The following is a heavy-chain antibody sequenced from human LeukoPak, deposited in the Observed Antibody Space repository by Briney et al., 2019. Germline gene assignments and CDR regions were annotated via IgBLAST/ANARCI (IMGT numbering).Heavy chain of an antibody. D-gene: IGHD3-3*01. V-gene: IGHV4-30-2*01. CDR3: ASSITIFGVVQGGFDY. Sequence: SETLSLTCAVSGGSISSGGYSWSWIRQPPGTGLEWIGYIYHSGSTYYNPSLKSRVTISVDRSKNQFSLKLSSVTAADTAVYYCASSITIFGVVQGGFDYWGQGTLVTVSS. CDR2: IYHSGST. J-gene: IGHJ4*02. CDR1: GGSISSGGYS.